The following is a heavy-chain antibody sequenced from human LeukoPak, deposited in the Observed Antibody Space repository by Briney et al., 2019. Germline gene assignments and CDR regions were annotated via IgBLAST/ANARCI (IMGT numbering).Heavy chain of an antibody. V-gene: IGHV4-39*01. CDR1: GGSISSSSYS. CDR3: ARHSFATYSNNWYDY. J-gene: IGHJ5*01. Sequence: SETLSLTCTVSGGSISSSSYSWGWIRQPPGKGLEWIGTIYYSGSAYYNPSLKSRVTMSVDTSKNHFSLKLTSVTAADTAVYYCARHSFATYSNNWYDYWGQGTLVTVSS. D-gene: IGHD6-13*01. CDR2: IYYSGSA.